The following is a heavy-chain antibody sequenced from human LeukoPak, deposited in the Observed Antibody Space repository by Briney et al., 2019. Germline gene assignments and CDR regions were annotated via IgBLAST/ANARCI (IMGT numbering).Heavy chain of an antibody. D-gene: IGHD7-27*01. CDR2: ISGSGGFT. J-gene: IGHJ6*02. CDR1: GFTFSSYA. CDR3: AKDARSPNWVYGMDV. V-gene: IGHV3-23*01. Sequence: PGGSLRLSCAASGFTFSSYAMSWVRQAPGKGLEWVSTISGSGGFTYHAESVRGRFTISRDNSEKTLYLQMSSLRAEDTAVYYCAKDARSPNWVYGMDVWGQGTTVTVSS.